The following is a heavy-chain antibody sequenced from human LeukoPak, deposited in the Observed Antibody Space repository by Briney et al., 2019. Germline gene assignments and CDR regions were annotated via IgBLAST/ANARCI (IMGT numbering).Heavy chain of an antibody. V-gene: IGHV3-21*01. CDR3: ARDRSGYSGYECQAY. D-gene: IGHD5-12*01. CDR2: ISSGGTYI. CDR1: GFTFSSYS. J-gene: IGHJ4*02. Sequence: PGGSLRLSCAASGFTFSSYSMNWVRQAPGKGLEWVSSISSGGTYIYYADSVKGRFTISRDNTKNSLSLQMNSLRAEDTAVYYCARDRSGYSGYECQAYWGQGTLVTVSS.